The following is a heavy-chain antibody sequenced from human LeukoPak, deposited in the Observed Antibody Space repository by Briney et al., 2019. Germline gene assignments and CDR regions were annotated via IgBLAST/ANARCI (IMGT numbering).Heavy chain of an antibody. Sequence: ASVKVSCKASGYTFTSYDINWVRQATGQGLEWMGWMNPNSGNTGYAQKFQGRVTITRNTSISTAYMELSSLRSEDTAVYYCARGGSSSSSYYYYYMDVWGKGTTVTASS. CDR3: ARGGSSSSSYYYYYMDV. J-gene: IGHJ6*03. V-gene: IGHV1-8*03. CDR1: GYTFTSYD. D-gene: IGHD6-6*01. CDR2: MNPNSGNT.